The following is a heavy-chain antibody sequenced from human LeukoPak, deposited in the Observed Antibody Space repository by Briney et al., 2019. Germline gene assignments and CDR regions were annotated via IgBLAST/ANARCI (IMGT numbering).Heavy chain of an antibody. Sequence: GGSLRLSCVDSGFTFTNAWMNWVRQAPGKGLEWVSDISGSGSSTYYADSVKGRFTISRDNSNNTLYLQMNSLRVEDTAVYYCAPDPNKWLRNYWGQGTLVTVSS. CDR2: ISGSGSST. CDR1: GFTFTNAW. CDR3: APDPNKWLRNY. J-gene: IGHJ4*02. D-gene: IGHD5-12*01. V-gene: IGHV3-23*01.